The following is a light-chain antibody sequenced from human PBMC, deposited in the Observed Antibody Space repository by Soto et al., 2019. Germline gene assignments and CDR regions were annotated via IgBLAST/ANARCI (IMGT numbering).Light chain of an antibody. J-gene: IGKJ4*01. CDR2: DAS. CDR1: QSVSSNY. CDR3: QQYGGSPLVT. Sequence: EVVLTQSPGTLSLSPGERATLSCRASQSVSSNYLAWYQQKPGQAPRLLIYDASSRATGIPDRFSGSGSGTDFTITISRLEPEDFAVYYCQQYGGSPLVTFGGGTKVGIK. V-gene: IGKV3-20*01.